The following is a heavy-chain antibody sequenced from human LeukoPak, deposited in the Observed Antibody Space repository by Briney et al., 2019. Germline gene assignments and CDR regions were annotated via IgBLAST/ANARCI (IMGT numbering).Heavy chain of an antibody. J-gene: IGHJ5*02. D-gene: IGHD1-7*01. V-gene: IGHV4-59*01. CDR2: IYYSGST. Sequence: PSETLSLTCTVSGGSISSYYWSWIRQPPGKGLEWIGYIYYSGSTNYNPSLKSRVTISVDTSKNQFSLKLSSVPAADTAVYYCARGSNWNYQWDPFDPWGQGTLVTVSS. CDR1: GGSISSYY. CDR3: ARGSNWNYQWDPFDP.